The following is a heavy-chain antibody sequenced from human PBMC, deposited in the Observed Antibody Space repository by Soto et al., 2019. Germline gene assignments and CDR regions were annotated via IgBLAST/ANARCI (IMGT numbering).Heavy chain of an antibody. CDR1: GFTFSDYY. J-gene: IGHJ6*02. CDR3: AREYYYGMDV. Sequence: VQLVESGGGLVRPGGSLRLSCAASGFTFSDYYMTWIRQAPGKGLEWVSYITGSSDYTNYADSVKGRFTISRDNVKNPLYPPMNSLGAEDTVVFYCAREYYYGMDVWGQGTTVTVSS. V-gene: IGHV3-11*05. CDR2: ITGSSDYT.